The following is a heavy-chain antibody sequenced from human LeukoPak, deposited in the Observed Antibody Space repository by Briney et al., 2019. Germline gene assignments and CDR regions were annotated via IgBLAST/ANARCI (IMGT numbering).Heavy chain of an antibody. V-gene: IGHV3-9*01. CDR1: GFTFDDYA. D-gene: IGHD2/OR15-2a*01. J-gene: IGHJ6*03. CDR3: AKDAYGGATFFYYMDV. Sequence: TGGSLRLSCAGSGFTFDDYAMHWVRQTPGKGLEWVSGISWNSGNIAYADFVGGRFTISRDNAKNSLSLQMNSLSDEDTAVYYCAKDAYGGATFFYYMDVWGKGTTATVSS. CDR2: ISWNSGNI.